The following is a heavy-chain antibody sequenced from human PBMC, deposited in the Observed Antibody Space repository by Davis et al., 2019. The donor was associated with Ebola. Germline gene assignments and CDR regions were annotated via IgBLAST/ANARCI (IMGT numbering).Heavy chain of an antibody. J-gene: IGHJ4*02. CDR3: TTTVTLGY. V-gene: IGHV3-15*01. D-gene: IGHD4-17*01. Sequence: GESLKISCAASGFTFSNAWISWVRQAPGKGLEWVGRIKSKTDGGTDYAAPVKGRFTISRDDSKNTLYLQMNSLKTEDTAVYYCTTTVTLGYWGQGTLVTVSS. CDR1: GFTFSNAW. CDR2: IKSKTDGGT.